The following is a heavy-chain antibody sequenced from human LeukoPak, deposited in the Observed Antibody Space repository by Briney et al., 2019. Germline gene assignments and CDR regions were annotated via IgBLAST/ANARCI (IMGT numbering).Heavy chain of an antibody. CDR3: ARDLSNAYFDY. CDR1: RFTFSSYG. J-gene: IGHJ4*02. V-gene: IGHV3-33*01. Sequence: GGSLRLSCAASRFTFSSYGMHWVRQAPGKGLEWVAVIWYDGSNKYYADSVKGRFTISRHNSKNTLYLQMNSLRAEDTAVYYCARDLSNAYFDYWGQGTLVTVSS. CDR2: IWYDGSNK. D-gene: IGHD3-16*02.